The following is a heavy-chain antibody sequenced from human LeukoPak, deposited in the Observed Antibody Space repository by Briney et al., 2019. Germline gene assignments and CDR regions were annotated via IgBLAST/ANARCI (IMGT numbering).Heavy chain of an antibody. CDR2: FDPEDGET. V-gene: IGHV1-24*01. CDR3: ARDAIAVPAARPFDY. D-gene: IGHD2-2*01. J-gene: IGHJ4*02. CDR1: GYTLTELS. Sequence: ASVKVSCKVSGYTLTELSMHWVRQAPGKGLEWMGGFDPEDGETIYAQKFQGRVTMTEVTSTDTAYMELSSLRSEDTAVYYCARDAIAVPAARPFDYWGQGTLVTVSS.